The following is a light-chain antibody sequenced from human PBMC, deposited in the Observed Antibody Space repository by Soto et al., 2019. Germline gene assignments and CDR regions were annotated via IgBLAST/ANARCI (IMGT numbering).Light chain of an antibody. J-gene: IGKJ1*01. Sequence: DIQMTQSPSTLSASVGDRVTITCRASQTITRWMAWYQQKPGKAPELLIYAASTLQSGVPSRFSGSGSGTDFTLTISRLEPEDFAVYYCQQYGSSGTFGQGTKVDIK. CDR1: QTITRW. V-gene: IGKV1-5*01. CDR3: QQYGSSGT. CDR2: AAS.